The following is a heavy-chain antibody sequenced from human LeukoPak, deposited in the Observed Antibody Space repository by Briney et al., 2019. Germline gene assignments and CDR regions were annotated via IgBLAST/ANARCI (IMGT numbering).Heavy chain of an antibody. Sequence: SETLSLTCTVSGGSISSYYWSWIRQPPGRGLEWIGYIYYSGSTNYNPSLKSRVTISVVTSKNQFSLNLSSVTAADTAVYYCARYSSGWRSFDIWGQGTMVTVSS. CDR1: GGSISSYY. J-gene: IGHJ3*02. D-gene: IGHD6-19*01. CDR2: IYYSGST. V-gene: IGHV4-59*01. CDR3: ARYSSGWRSFDI.